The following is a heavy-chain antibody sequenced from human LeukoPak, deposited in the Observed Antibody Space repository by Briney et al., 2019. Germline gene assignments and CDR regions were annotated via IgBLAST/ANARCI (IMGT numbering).Heavy chain of an antibody. J-gene: IGHJ4*02. Sequence: GGSLRLSCEASGFTFSDYYMSWIRQVPGKGLEWISYISSNSLYANYADSLKGRFTISRDNARKSLYLQMNSLRVEDTAVYYCARAPGTIYSNYANPDYWGQGTLVTVSS. CDR3: ARAPGTIYSNYANPDY. D-gene: IGHD4-11*01. CDR2: ISSNSLYA. CDR1: GFTFSDYY. V-gene: IGHV3-11*06.